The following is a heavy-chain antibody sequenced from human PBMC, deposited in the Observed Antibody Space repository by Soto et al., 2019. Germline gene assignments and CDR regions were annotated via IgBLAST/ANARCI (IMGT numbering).Heavy chain of an antibody. CDR2: ISSSGSTI. V-gene: IGHV3-48*03. CDR1: GFTFSSYE. D-gene: IGHD6-19*01. Sequence: EVQLVESGGGLVQPGGSLRLSCAASGFTFSSYEMNWVRQAPGKGLEWVSYISSSGSTIYYADCVKGRFTNSRDNAKNSLYLQRNSLRAEDTAVYYCASWSSGGDYWGQGTLVTVSS. CDR3: ASWSSGGDY. J-gene: IGHJ4*02.